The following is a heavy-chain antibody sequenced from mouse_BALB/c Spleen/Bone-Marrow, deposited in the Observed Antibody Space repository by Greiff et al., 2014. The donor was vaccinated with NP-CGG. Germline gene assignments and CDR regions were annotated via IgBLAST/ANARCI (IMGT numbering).Heavy chain of an antibody. D-gene: IGHD1-1*01. CDR3: ARDSLYYYGSSYGYFDV. V-gene: IGHV5-4*02. Sequence: DVQLVESGGGLMKPGESLKLSCAASEFTFSDYYMYWVRQTPEKRLEWVATISNGGSYTYYPDSVKGRFTISRDNAKNNLYLQMSSLKSEDTAMYYCARDSLYYYGSSYGYFDVWGAGTTVTVSS. CDR2: ISNGGSYT. J-gene: IGHJ1*01. CDR1: EFTFSDYY.